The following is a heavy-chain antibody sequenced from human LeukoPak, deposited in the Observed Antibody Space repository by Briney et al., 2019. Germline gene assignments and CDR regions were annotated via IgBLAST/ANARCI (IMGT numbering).Heavy chain of an antibody. Sequence: PGGSLRLSCAASGFTFSSAPMSWFRQAPGKGLEWVSVIGGSGGNTNYADSVRGRFTISRDNSKDTLYLQMNSLRAEDTAVYYCAQWHTVDYWGQGTLVTVSS. CDR1: GFTFSSAP. CDR3: AQWHTVDY. D-gene: IGHD2-8*01. J-gene: IGHJ4*02. CDR2: IGGSGGNT. V-gene: IGHV3-23*01.